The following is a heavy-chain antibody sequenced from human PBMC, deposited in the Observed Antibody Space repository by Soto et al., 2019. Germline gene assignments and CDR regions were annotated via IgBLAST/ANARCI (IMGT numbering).Heavy chain of an antibody. CDR1: VCTFSRVW. V-gene: IGHV3-7*03. Sequence: GGALRLSCVSCVCTFSRVWMGWVRQAPGKGLEWVANINQDGSEKYYVDSVKGRFTISRDNAKNSLFLQMNNLRAEDTAVYYCARDEAIDYWGQGTLVTVSS. CDR2: INQDGSEK. CDR3: ARDEAIDY. J-gene: IGHJ4*02.